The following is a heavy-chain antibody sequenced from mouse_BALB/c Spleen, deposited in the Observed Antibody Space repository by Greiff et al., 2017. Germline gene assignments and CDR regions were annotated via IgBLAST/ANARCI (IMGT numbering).Heavy chain of an antibody. Sequence: QVQLKESGPGLVAPSQSLSITCTVSGFSLTGYGVNWVRQPPGKGLEWLGMIWGDGSTDYNSALKSRLSISKDNSKSQVFLKMNSLQTDDTARYYCARGGSSIYFDYWGQGTTRTVSS. CDR3: ARGGSSIYFDY. V-gene: IGHV2-6-7*01. D-gene: IGHD1-1*01. CDR2: IWGDGST. J-gene: IGHJ2*01. CDR1: GFSLTGYG.